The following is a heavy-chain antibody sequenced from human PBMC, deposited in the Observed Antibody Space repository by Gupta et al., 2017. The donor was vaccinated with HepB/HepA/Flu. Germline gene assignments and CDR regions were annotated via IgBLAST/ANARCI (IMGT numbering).Heavy chain of an antibody. D-gene: IGHD2-2*01. Sequence: QLQLQESGPGLVKPSETLSLTCTVSGGSISSSSYYWGWIRQPPGKGLEWIGSIYYSGSTYYNPSLKSRVTISVDTSKNQFSLKLSSVTAADTAVYYCARHGDIVVVPAAILGMDVWGQGTTVTVSS. CDR1: GGSISSSSYY. J-gene: IGHJ6*02. CDR3: ARHGDIVVVPAAILGMDV. V-gene: IGHV4-39*01. CDR2: IYYSGST.